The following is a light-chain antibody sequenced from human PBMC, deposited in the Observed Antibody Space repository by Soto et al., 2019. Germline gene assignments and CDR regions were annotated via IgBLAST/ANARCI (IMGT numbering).Light chain of an antibody. V-gene: IGKV3D-15*01. CDR2: AAS. Sequence: EIVMTQSPATRSVSPGEGATLSCRASHSVDSNLAWYQQKPGQAPRLLIYAASTRATGIPARFIGNGSGTEFTLTISSLQSEDFAVYYCQQYNNWWTFGQGTKVDIK. CDR1: HSVDSN. J-gene: IGKJ1*01. CDR3: QQYNNWWT.